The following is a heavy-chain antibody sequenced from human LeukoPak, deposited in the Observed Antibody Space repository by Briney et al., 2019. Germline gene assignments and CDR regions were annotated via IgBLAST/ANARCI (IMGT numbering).Heavy chain of an antibody. Sequence: GGSLRLSCAASGFTFGEYAMHWVRQAPGKGLEWVSLISGDGGKTYYADSVKGRFTISRDNSKNSLYLQMNSLRTEDTALYYCAKDRYCSATSCPTDHWGQGTLVTVSS. J-gene: IGHJ4*02. D-gene: IGHD2-2*01. CDR3: AKDRYCSATSCPTDH. CDR2: ISGDGGKT. CDR1: GFTFGEYA. V-gene: IGHV3-43*02.